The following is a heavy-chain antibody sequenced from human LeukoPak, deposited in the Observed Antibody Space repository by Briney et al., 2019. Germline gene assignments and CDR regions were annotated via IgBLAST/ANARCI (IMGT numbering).Heavy chain of an antibody. D-gene: IGHD3-22*01. Sequence: SETLSLTCTVSGGSISSSSYCWGWIRQPPGKGLEWIGNIYYSGSTYYNPSLKSRVTISVDTSKNQFSLKLSSVTAADTTVYYCARLNYYDSSGYGYYFDYWGQGTLVTVSS. V-gene: IGHV4-39*01. J-gene: IGHJ4*02. CDR3: ARLNYYDSSGYGYYFDY. CDR1: GGSISSSSYC. CDR2: IYYSGST.